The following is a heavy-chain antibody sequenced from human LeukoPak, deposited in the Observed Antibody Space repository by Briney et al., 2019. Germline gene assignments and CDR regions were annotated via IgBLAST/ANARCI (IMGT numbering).Heavy chain of an antibody. CDR3: ARGYRARYNSSAYYYYYMDV. CDR2: MNPNSGNT. CDR1: GYTFTSYD. V-gene: IGHV1-8*01. D-gene: IGHD6-6*01. Sequence: ASVKVSCKASGYTFTSYDINWVRQATGQGLEWMGWMNPNSGNTGYAQKFQGRVTMTRNTSISTAYMELSSLRSEDTAVYYCARGYRARYNSSAYYYYYMDVWGKGTTVTVSS. J-gene: IGHJ6*03.